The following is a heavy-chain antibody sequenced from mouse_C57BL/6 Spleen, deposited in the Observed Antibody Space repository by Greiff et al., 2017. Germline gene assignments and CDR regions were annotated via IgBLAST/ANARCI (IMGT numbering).Heavy chain of an antibody. Sequence: VQLQQSGAELVRPGASVTLSCKASGYTFTDYEMHWVKQTPVHGLEWIGAIDPETGGTAYNQKFTGKAILTADKASSTAYMELRSLTSEDSAVYYCTRDYGSPFDVWGTGTTVTVSS. CDR3: TRDYGSPFDV. CDR2: IDPETGGT. V-gene: IGHV1-15*01. D-gene: IGHD1-1*01. CDR1: GYTFTDYE. J-gene: IGHJ1*03.